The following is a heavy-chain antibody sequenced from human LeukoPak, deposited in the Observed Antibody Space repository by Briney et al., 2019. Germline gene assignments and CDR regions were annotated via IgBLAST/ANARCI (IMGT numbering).Heavy chain of an antibody. D-gene: IGHD6-13*01. Sequence: ASVKVSCKASGYTFTSYGISWVRQAPGQGLERMGWISAYNGNTNYAQKLQGRITMTTDTSTSTAYMELRSLRSDDTAVYYCARGAAAGIPEDWFDPWGQGTLVTVSS. J-gene: IGHJ5*02. CDR3: ARGAAAGIPEDWFDP. CDR1: GYTFTSYG. CDR2: ISAYNGNT. V-gene: IGHV1-18*01.